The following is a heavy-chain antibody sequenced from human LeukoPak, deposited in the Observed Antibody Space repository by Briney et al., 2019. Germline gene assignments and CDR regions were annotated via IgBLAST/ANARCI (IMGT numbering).Heavy chain of an antibody. CDR3: AKSSYYDSSGFYREYYFDY. D-gene: IGHD3-22*01. CDR2: ISGSGGST. Sequence: GGSLRLSCAASGFTFSSYAMSWVRQAPGKGLEWVSAISGSGGSTYYADSVKGRFTISRDNSKNALYLQMNSLRAEDTAVYYCAKSSYYDSSGFYREYYFDYWGQGTLVPVSS. J-gene: IGHJ4*02. V-gene: IGHV3-23*01. CDR1: GFTFSSYA.